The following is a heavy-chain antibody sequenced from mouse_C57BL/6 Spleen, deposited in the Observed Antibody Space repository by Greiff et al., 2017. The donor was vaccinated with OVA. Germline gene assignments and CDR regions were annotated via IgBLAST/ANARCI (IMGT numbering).Heavy chain of an antibody. D-gene: IGHD4-1*01. V-gene: IGHV1-76*01. Sequence: QVQLKQSGAELVRPGASVKLSCKASGYTFTDYYINWVKQRPGQGLEWIARIYPGSGNTYYNEKFKGKATLTAEKSSSTAYMQLSSLTSEDSAVYFCARGDDWDGNYAMDYWGQGPSVTVSS. CDR1: GYTFTDYY. CDR2: IYPGSGNT. J-gene: IGHJ4*01. CDR3: ARGDDWDGNYAMDY.